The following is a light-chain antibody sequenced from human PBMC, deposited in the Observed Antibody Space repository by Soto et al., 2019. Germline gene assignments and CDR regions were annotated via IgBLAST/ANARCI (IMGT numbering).Light chain of an antibody. CDR3: QQYKNWPRT. CDR2: GAS. V-gene: IGKV3-15*01. CDR1: QSVSSN. Sequence: EIVMTQSPATLSVSPGERATLSCRASQSVSSNLAWYQQKPGQAPRLLIYGASTRATGIPARFSGSGSGTEFTLTISSLQSEDCAVYYCQQYKNWPRTFGQGTKVELK. J-gene: IGKJ1*01.